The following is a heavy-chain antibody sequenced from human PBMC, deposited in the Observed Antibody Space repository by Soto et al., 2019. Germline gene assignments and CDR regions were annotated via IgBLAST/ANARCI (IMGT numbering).Heavy chain of an antibody. CDR1: GGTFSSYA. CDR3: ARDRGSPRCSSTSCYTASSWFDP. CDR2: IIPIFGTA. Sequence: QVQLVQSGAEVKKPGSSVKVSCKASGGTFSSYAISWVRQAPGQGLEWMGGIIPIFGTANYAQKFQGRVTYTADESTSTAYMELSSLRSEDTAVYYCARDRGSPRCSSTSCYTASSWFDPWGQGTLVTVSS. D-gene: IGHD2-2*02. J-gene: IGHJ5*02. V-gene: IGHV1-69*01.